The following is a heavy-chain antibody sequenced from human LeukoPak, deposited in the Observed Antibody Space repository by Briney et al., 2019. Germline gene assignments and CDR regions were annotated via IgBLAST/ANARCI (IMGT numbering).Heavy chain of an antibody. CDR2: ISSSSSYI. CDR1: GFTFSSYS. D-gene: IGHD2-2*01. Sequence: TGGSLRLSCAASGFTFSSYSMNWVRQAPGKGLEWVSSISSSSSYIYYADSVEGRFTISRDNSKNTLYLQMNSLRAEDTAVYYCAKDYQQMGVNWFDPWGQGTLVTVSS. J-gene: IGHJ5*02. CDR3: AKDYQQMGVNWFDP. V-gene: IGHV3-21*01.